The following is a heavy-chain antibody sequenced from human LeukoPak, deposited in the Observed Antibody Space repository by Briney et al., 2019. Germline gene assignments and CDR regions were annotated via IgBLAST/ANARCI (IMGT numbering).Heavy chain of an antibody. CDR3: ARRDIVVVPAATDAFDI. CDR1: GYSFTSYW. V-gene: IGHV5-51*01. CDR2: IYPGDSDT. J-gene: IGHJ3*02. D-gene: IGHD2-2*01. Sequence: GESLKIPCKGSGYSFTSYWIGWVRQMPGKGLEWMGIIYPGDSDTRYSPSFQGQVTISADKSISTAYLQWSSLKASDTAMYYCARRDIVVVPAATDAFDIRGQGTMVTVSS.